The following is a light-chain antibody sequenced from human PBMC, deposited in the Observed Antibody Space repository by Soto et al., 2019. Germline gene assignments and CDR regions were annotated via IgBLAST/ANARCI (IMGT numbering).Light chain of an antibody. CDR1: QGISSY. V-gene: IGKV1-8*01. Sequence: AIRMTQSPSSFSASTGDRVTITCRASQGISSYLAWYQQKPGKAPKLLIYAASTLQSGVPSRLSGSGSGTDFTLTISCLQSEDFATYYCQQYYSYPSFGPGTKVDIK. J-gene: IGKJ3*01. CDR2: AAS. CDR3: QQYYSYPS.